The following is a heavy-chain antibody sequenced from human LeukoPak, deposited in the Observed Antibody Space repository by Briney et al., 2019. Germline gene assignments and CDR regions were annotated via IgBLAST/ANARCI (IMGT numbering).Heavy chain of an antibody. CDR3: ARTGLGPTLDY. CDR2: IYHSGST. V-gene: IGHV4-30-2*01. J-gene: IGHJ4*02. Sequence: PSQTLSLTCTVSGGSISSGGYYWSWIRQPPGKGLEWIGYIYHSGSTYYNPSLKSRVTISVDRSKNQFSLKLSSVTAADTAVYYCARTGLGPTLDYWGQGTLVTVSS. CDR1: GGSISSGGYY.